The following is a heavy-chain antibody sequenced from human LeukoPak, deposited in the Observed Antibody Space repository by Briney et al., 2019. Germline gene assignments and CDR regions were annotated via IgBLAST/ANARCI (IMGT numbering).Heavy chain of an antibody. CDR1: GFTFSSYE. CDR2: IQYDGSNA. J-gene: IGHJ6*03. Sequence: GGSLRLSCAASGFTFSSYEMNWVRQAPGKGLEWVAYIQYDGSNAQYADSVKGRFSISRDSSKNILYLQMNSLRAEDTAVYYCAKDRCSNGVGCYYYYMDVWGKGTTVTISS. CDR3: AKDRCSNGVGCYYYYMDV. V-gene: IGHV3-30*02. D-gene: IGHD2-8*01.